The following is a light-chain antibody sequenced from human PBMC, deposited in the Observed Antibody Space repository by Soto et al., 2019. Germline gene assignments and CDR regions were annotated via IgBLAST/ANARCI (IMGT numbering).Light chain of an antibody. J-gene: IGKJ2*01. CDR1: QSLFHSNGYNY. Sequence: DIVMTQSPLSLPVTPGEPASISCRSSQSLFHSNGYNYLDWYLQKPGQSPQLLIYLGSNRASGVSERFSGSGSGIDFTLKISRVEAEDVGVYYCMQALQTPRTFGQGTKLEIK. CDR3: MQALQTPRT. V-gene: IGKV2-28*01. CDR2: LGS.